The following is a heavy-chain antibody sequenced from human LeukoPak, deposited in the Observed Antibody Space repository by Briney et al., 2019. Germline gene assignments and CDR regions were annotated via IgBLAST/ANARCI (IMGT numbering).Heavy chain of an antibody. V-gene: IGHV4-59*01. CDR1: GGSISSNY. Sequence: PSETLSLTCTVSGGSISSNYWSWIRQPPGKGLEWIGYIYYSGSTNYNPSLKSRVTMSVETSKNQFSLNLSPVTAADTAVYYCARGTVTREYFDYWGQGNLVTVSS. J-gene: IGHJ4*02. CDR3: ARGTVTREYFDY. CDR2: IYYSGST. D-gene: IGHD4-17*01.